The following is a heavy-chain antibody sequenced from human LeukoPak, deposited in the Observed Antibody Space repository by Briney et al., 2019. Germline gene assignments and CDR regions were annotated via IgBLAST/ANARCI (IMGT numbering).Heavy chain of an antibody. CDR2: INHSGST. CDR1: GGSFSGYY. V-gene: IGHV4-34*01. J-gene: IGHJ5*02. CDR3: ARGHGYNAEGENWFDP. D-gene: IGHD5-24*01. Sequence: SETLSLSCAVSGGSFSGYYWSWIRQPPGKGLEWIGEINHSGSTNYNPSLKSRVTISVDTSKNQFSLKLSSVTAADTAVYYCARGHGYNAEGENWFDPWGQGTLVTVSS.